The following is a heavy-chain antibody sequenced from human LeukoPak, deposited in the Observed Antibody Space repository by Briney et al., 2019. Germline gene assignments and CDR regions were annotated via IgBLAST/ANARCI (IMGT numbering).Heavy chain of an antibody. CDR3: ARESSTSCFDP. V-gene: IGHV4-31*03. Sequence: IPSETLSLTCTVSGGSISSGGYYWSWLRQHPGKGLEWIEYIYYSGSTYYNPSLKSRFTISVNTSKNQFSLKLSSVTAADTAVYYCARESSTSCFDPWGQGTLVTVSS. CDR2: IYYSGST. J-gene: IGHJ5*02. D-gene: IGHD2-2*01. CDR1: GGSISSGGYY.